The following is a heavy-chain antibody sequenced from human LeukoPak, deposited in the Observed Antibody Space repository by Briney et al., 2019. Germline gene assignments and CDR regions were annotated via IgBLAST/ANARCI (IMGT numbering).Heavy chain of an antibody. CDR3: AGSLGYCTSNVCYLKY. J-gene: IGHJ4*02. D-gene: IGHD2-8*01. CDR1: GYTLRSYG. V-gene: IGHV1-18*01. Sequence: ASVKVSCKASGYTLRSYGITWVRQAPGQGLEWMGWISAYNGNTNYAQKLQGRVTMTTDTSTSTAYMELRSLRSDDTAVYYCAGSLGYCTSNVCYLKYWGQGTLVTVSS. CDR2: ISAYNGNT.